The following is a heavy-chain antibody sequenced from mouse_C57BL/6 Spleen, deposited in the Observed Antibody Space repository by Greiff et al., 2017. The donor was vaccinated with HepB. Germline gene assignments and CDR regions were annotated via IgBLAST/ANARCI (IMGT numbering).Heavy chain of an antibody. J-gene: IGHJ4*01. Sequence: QVQLKESGPELVKPGASVKISCKASGYAFSSSWMNWVKQRPGKGLEWIGRIYPGDGDTNYNGKFKGKATLTADKSSSTAYMQLSSLTSEDSAVYFCARRGGGSSLYYAMDYWGQGTSVTVSS. CDR2: IYPGDGDT. CDR1: GYAFSSSW. D-gene: IGHD1-1*01. CDR3: ARRGGGSSLYYAMDY. V-gene: IGHV1-82*01.